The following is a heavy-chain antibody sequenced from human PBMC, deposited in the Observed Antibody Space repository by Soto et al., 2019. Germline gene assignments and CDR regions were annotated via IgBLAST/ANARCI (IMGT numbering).Heavy chain of an antibody. J-gene: IGHJ6*02. V-gene: IGHV3-21*01. CDR1: GFTFSSYG. CDR2: ISNSGASI. Sequence: GGSLRLSCAASGFTFSSYGMHWVRQAPGKGLEWVSSISNSGASIYYADSVKGRFTVSRDNAKNSVYLQMNSLRAEDTAVYYCATTLDVWGQGTTVTVSS. CDR3: ATTLDV.